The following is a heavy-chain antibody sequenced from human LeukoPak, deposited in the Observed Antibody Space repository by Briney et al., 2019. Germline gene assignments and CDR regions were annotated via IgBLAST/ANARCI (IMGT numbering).Heavy chain of an antibody. Sequence: SETLSLTCTVSGGSISSSSYYWGWIRQPPGKGLEWIGSIYYSGSTYYNPSLKSRVTISVDTSKNQFSLKLSSVTAADTAVYYCARQFLLRYFDPPWGQGTLVTVSS. CDR1: GGSISSSSYY. V-gene: IGHV4-39*01. CDR2: IYYSGST. J-gene: IGHJ5*02. CDR3: ARQFLLRYFDPP. D-gene: IGHD3-9*01.